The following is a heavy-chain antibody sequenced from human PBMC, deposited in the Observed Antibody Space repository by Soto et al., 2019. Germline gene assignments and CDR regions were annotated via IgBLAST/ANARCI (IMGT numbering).Heavy chain of an antibody. CDR2: ISYDGSNK. CDR1: GFTFSSYS. CDR3: ARGKGDILTPYTYSDY. Sequence: GGSLRLSCAASGFTFSSYSMNWVRQAPGKGLEWVAVISYDGSNKYYADSVKGRITLTRDTSTSTVYMDLSSLTSEDTAVYYCARGKGDILTPYTYSDYWGQGTLVTVSS. J-gene: IGHJ4*02. D-gene: IGHD3-9*01. V-gene: IGHV3-30*03.